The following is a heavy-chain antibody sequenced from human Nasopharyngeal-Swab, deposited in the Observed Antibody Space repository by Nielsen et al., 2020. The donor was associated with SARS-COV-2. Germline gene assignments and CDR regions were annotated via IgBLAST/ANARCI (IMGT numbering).Heavy chain of an antibody. CDR2: ILHQERT. CDR3: ATAGRVGDAYTGLDV. D-gene: IGHD5-24*01. V-gene: IGHV4-34*12. J-gene: IGHJ6*02. Sequence: SETLSLTCSVSAGSFNGFYWNWILHAAEKGMEWVGAILHQERTKYNPSLKSRIAMLVDTSNNQVSLKVSSVSAGDTAVYYCATAGRVGDAYTGLDVWGQGTTVTVSS. CDR1: AGSFNGFY.